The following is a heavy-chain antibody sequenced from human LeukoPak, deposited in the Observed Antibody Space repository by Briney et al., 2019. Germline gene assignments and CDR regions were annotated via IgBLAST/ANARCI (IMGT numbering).Heavy chain of an antibody. Sequence: SETLSLTCSVSGGSLSSHYWSWIRQPPGKGLELIGHIHDTGSTFYNPPLRGRVTISLDTSNNQFSLKLTSMTAADTAVYYCARFSSGCSTSSCYLTYWGQGTLVAVS. CDR3: ARFSSGCSTSSCYLTY. D-gene: IGHD2-2*01. CDR2: IHDTGST. V-gene: IGHV4-59*11. CDR1: GGSLSSHY. J-gene: IGHJ4*02.